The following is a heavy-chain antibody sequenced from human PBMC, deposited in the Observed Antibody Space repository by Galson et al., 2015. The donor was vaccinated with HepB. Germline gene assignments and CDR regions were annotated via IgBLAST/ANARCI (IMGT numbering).Heavy chain of an antibody. CDR2: ISSSGSTI. CDR1: GFVFSTYN. D-gene: IGHD2/OR15-2a*01. CDR3: VGDSGQYLFDY. Sequence: SLRLSCAASGFVFSTYNMNWVRQAPGKGLEWVSYISSSGSTIYYADSVKGRFSISRDNAKRSLYLQMKSLRAEDTAVYCCVGDSGQYLFDYWGQGTLVTVSS. J-gene: IGHJ4*02. V-gene: IGHV3-48*01.